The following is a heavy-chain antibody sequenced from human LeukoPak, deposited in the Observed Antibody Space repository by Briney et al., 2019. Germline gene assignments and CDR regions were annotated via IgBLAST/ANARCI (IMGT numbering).Heavy chain of an antibody. CDR1: GFTFSNYN. V-gene: IGHV3-21*01. J-gene: IGHJ6*03. CDR2: INSSGTYT. D-gene: IGHD1-26*01. Sequence: GGSLRRSCADSGFTFSNYNMNWVRQAPGKAMEWVSSINSSGTYTFYADSVKGRFTISRDNAKNSLYLQMDSLGPEDTAVYYCARDPYSGNYGTYYYYYMDVWGKGTTVTASS. CDR3: ARDPYSGNYGTYYYYYMDV.